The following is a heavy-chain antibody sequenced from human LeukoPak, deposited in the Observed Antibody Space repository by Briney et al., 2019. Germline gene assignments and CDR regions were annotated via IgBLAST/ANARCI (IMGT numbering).Heavy chain of an antibody. V-gene: IGHV3-23*01. CDR2: ISGSGGST. CDR1: GFTFSSYA. J-gene: IGHJ4*02. Sequence: GGSLRPFCAASGFTFSSYAMSWVRQAPGKGLEWVSAISGSGGSTYYTDSVKGRFTISRDNSKNTLYLQMNSLRAEDTAVYYCAKEGALRFLDPTLYWGQGTLVTVSS. CDR3: AKEGALRFLDPTLY. D-gene: IGHD3-3*01.